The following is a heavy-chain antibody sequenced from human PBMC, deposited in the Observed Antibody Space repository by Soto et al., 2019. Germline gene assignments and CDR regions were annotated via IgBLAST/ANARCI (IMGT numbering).Heavy chain of an antibody. Sequence: ASLKVSCKASGYTFTGYYMHWVRQAPGQGLEWMGWINPNSGGTNYAQKFQGRVTMTRDTSISTAYMELSRLRSDDTAVYYCASHLSTGTYYFDYWGQGTLVTVSS. D-gene: IGHD1-7*01. CDR2: INPNSGGT. J-gene: IGHJ4*02. CDR1: GYTFTGYY. CDR3: ASHLSTGTYYFDY. V-gene: IGHV1-2*02.